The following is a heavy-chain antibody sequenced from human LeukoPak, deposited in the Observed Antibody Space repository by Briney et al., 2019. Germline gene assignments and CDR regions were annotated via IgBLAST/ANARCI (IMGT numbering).Heavy chain of an antibody. CDR2: ISAYNGNT. Sequence: GASVKVSCEASGYTFTSYGISWVRQAPGQGLEWMGWISAYNGNTNYAQKLQGRVTMTTDTSTSTAYMELRSLRSDDTAVYYCARGANYYDSSGYYYVVAFDIWGQGTMVTVSS. D-gene: IGHD3-22*01. CDR3: ARGANYYDSSGYYYVVAFDI. J-gene: IGHJ3*02. CDR1: GYTFTSYG. V-gene: IGHV1-18*01.